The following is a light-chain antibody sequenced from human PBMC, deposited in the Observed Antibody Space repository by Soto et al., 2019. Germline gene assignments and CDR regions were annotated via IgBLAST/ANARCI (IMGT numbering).Light chain of an antibody. Sequence: EIVLTHSPGTLSLYPWEIATLSCRASQSVSSSYLAWYQQKPGQAPRLLIYGASSRATGIPDRFSGSGSGTDFTLTISRLEPEDFAVYYCQQFRNSRYIFGPGTKVDIK. J-gene: IGKJ3*01. CDR1: QSVSSSY. CDR3: QQFRNSRYI. CDR2: GAS. V-gene: IGKV3-20*01.